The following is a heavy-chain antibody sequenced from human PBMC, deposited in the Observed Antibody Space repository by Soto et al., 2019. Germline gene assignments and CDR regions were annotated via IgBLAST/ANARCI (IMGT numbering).Heavy chain of an antibody. Sequence: QVQLVESGGGVVHPGRSLSVSCAASGFTFSSYGMHWVRQAPGKGLEWVAVISYDGSNKYYADSVKGRFTISRDNSKNTLYLQMNSLRAEDTAVYYCAKDRSCGWGMVGFYSDYWGQGTLVTVSS. J-gene: IGHJ4*02. CDR2: ISYDGSNK. CDR3: AKDRSCGWGMVGFYSDY. D-gene: IGHD6-19*01. CDR1: GFTFSSYG. V-gene: IGHV3-30*18.